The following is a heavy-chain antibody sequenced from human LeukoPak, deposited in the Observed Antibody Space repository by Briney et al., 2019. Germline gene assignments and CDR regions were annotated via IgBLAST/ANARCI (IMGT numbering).Heavy chain of an antibody. CDR1: GGSISSYY. J-gene: IGHJ4*02. CDR2: IYYSGST. Sequence: SETLSLTCTVSGGSISSYYWSWIRQPPGKGLEWIGYIYYSGSTNYNPSLKSRVTISVDTSKNQFSLKLSSVTAADTAVYYCATGLWELPDYWGQGTLVTVSS. CDR3: ATGLWELPDY. V-gene: IGHV4-59*01. D-gene: IGHD1-26*01.